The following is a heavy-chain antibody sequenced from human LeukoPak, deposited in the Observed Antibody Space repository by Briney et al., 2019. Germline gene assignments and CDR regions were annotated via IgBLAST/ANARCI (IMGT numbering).Heavy chain of an antibody. CDR3: AKDWDERDCSSTSCFNDAFDI. Sequence: SGGSPRLSCAASGFTFSSYAMSWVRQAPGKGLEWVSAISGSGGSTLYSDSVKGRFTISRDNSKNTLYLQMNSLRAEDTAVYYCAKDWDERDCSSTSCFNDAFDIWGQGTMVTVSS. CDR2: ISGSGGST. D-gene: IGHD2-2*01. J-gene: IGHJ3*02. V-gene: IGHV3-23*01. CDR1: GFTFSSYA.